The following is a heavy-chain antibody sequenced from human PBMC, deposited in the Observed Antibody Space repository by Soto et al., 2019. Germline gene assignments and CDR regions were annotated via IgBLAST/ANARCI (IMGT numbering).Heavy chain of an antibody. CDR3: ARIDYGDPDY. CDR1: GYTFTYYH. CDR2: INPNNGNT. V-gene: IGHV1-18*04. J-gene: IGHJ4*02. D-gene: IGHD4-17*01. Sequence: ASVKVSCKASGYTFTYYHVHWVRQAPGQGLEWMGMINPNNGNTNYAQKLQGRVTMTTDTSTSTAYMELRSLRSDDTAVYYCARIDYGDPDYWGQGTLVTVSS.